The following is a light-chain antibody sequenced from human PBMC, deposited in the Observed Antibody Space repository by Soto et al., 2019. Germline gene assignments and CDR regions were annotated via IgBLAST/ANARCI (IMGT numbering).Light chain of an antibody. Sequence: VVLTQSPGALSLSPGERATLSCRASQSVRSNYLAWYQQQPGQAPRLLIFGASTRATGIPDSLSGSGSGTDFTLTISRLEPEDSAVYICHQYGYGADTVGQGTRLEIK. J-gene: IGKJ2*01. CDR2: GAS. CDR3: HQYGYGADT. V-gene: IGKV3-20*01. CDR1: QSVRSNY.